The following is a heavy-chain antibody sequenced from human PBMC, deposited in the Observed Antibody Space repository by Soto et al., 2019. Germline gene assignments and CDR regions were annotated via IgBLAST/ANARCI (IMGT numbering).Heavy chain of an antibody. J-gene: IGHJ6*02. Sequence: SGGSLRLSCVGSGFFFNNYDMHWVRQVRGKGLEWVSAIGAADDPYYSVSVKGRFIVSRDNAQKSLYLQMNNLRAADTAVYFCARAYTGQLPRRGDYYYALDVRGRGTTVTVSS. CDR2: IGAADDP. V-gene: IGHV3-13*05. D-gene: IGHD2-2*01. CDR1: GFFFNNYD. CDR3: ARAYTGQLPRRGDYYYALDV.